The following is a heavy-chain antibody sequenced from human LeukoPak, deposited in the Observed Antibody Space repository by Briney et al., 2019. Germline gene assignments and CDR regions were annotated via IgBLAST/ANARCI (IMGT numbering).Heavy chain of an antibody. CDR3: AKGPTTGINWFDP. CDR1: GFTFSSYS. D-gene: IGHD4-17*01. V-gene: IGHV3-21*04. J-gene: IGHJ5*02. Sequence: PGGSLRLSCAASGFTFSSYSMTWVRQAPGKGLEWVSSISSNSYHIFYADSVKGRFTISRDNAKNSLYLQMDSLRAEDTAVYYCAKGPTTGINWFDPWGQGTLVTVSS. CDR2: ISSNSYHI.